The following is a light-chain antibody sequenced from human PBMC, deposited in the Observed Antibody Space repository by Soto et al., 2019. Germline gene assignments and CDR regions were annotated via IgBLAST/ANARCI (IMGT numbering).Light chain of an antibody. Sequence: DIQMTQSPSTLSASVGDRVTITCRASQSIGNWLAWYQQQPGKAPKLLIYQASISESGVPSRFSGSGSGTEFTLTISSLQPDDFATYSCQQYNTYSVTFGQGTKVEIK. J-gene: IGKJ1*01. V-gene: IGKV1-5*03. CDR1: QSIGNW. CDR3: QQYNTYSVT. CDR2: QAS.